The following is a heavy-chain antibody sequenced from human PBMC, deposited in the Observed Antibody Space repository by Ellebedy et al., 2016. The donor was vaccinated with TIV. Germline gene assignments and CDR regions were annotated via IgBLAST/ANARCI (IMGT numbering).Heavy chain of an antibody. CDR1: GYTFITYA. V-gene: IGHV1-2*04. Sequence: AASVKVSCKASGYTFITYAMSWVRQAPGQGLVWMGWINPNSGGTNYAQKFQGWVTMTRDTSISKAYMELSRLRSDDTAVYYCARDGGSYSDFDYWGQGTLVTVS. CDR3: ARDGGSYSDFDY. D-gene: IGHD1-26*01. CDR2: INPNSGGT. J-gene: IGHJ4*02.